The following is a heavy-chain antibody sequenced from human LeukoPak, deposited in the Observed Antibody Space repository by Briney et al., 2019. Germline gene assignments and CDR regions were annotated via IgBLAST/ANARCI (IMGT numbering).Heavy chain of an antibody. CDR2: MSRSGSS. CDR3: ARDVSGATDFDY. J-gene: IGHJ4*02. CDR1: GYSISSGYY. D-gene: IGHD1-26*01. Sequence: SETLSLTCSVSGYSISSGYYWGWIRQPPGKGLEWIGSMSRSGSSFHNPSLKSRITISVDTSKNHFSLRLISVTAADTAVYFCARDVSGATDFDYWGQGILVTVSS. V-gene: IGHV4-38-2*02.